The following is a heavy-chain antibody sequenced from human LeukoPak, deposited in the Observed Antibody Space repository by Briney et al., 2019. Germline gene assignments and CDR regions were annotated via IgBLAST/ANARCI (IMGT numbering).Heavy chain of an antibody. D-gene: IGHD3-10*01. V-gene: IGHV4-61*02. CDR1: GGSITSGGYD. CDR3: ARDPSSFGGRFDP. Sequence: TVSGGSITSGGYDWNWIRQPAGKGLEWIGRIYSSGSTNYNPSLKSRVTMSVDTSKNQSSLKLSSVTAADTAVYYCARDPSSFGGRFDPWGQGTLVAVSS. CDR2: IYSSGST. J-gene: IGHJ5*02.